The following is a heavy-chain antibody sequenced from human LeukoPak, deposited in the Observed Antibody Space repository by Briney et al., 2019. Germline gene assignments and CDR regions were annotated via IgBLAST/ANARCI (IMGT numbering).Heavy chain of an antibody. J-gene: IGHJ4*02. CDR1: GFAFSSYA. V-gene: IGHV3-23*01. D-gene: IGHD5-24*01. CDR2: ISGSGGST. Sequence: GGSLRLSCAASGFAFSSYAMSWVRQAPGKGLEWVPAISGSGGSTYYADSVKGRFTISRDISKNTLYLQMSSLRAEDTAVYYCATDLLDAYNSGLYFDYWGQGTLVTVSS. CDR3: ATDLLDAYNSGLYFDY.